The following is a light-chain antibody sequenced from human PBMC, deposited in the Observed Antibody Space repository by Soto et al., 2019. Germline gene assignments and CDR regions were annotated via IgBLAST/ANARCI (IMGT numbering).Light chain of an antibody. J-gene: IGKJ1*01. V-gene: IGKV1-8*01. CDR2: AAS. Sequence: AIRMTQSPSSLSASTGDRATITCRASQGISSYLVRYQQTRGKAPKIXIYAASTLQSGVPSMFSSSGAGTDFTRTISCLQSEDVQTDYCQQYYSYPRTFGQGTKVDI. CDR1: QGISSY. CDR3: QQYYSYPRT.